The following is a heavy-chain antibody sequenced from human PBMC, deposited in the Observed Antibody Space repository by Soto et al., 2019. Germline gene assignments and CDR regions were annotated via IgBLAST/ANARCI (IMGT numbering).Heavy chain of an antibody. D-gene: IGHD6-6*01. CDR1: GGTFSSYA. J-gene: IGHJ6*02. CDR3: ARSIAARCYYYGMDV. Sequence: QVQLVQSGAEVKKPGSSVKVSCKASGGTFSSYAISWVRQAPGQGLEWMGGIIPIFGTANYAQKFQGRVTITADESTSTAYMELGSLRSEETAVDYCARSIAARCYYYGMDVWGQGSTVTVSS. CDR2: IIPIFGTA. V-gene: IGHV1-69*12.